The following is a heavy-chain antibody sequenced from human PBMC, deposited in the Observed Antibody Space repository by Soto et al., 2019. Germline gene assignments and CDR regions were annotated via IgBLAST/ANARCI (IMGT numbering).Heavy chain of an antibody. CDR2: ISYDGSNK. V-gene: IGHV3-30*18. Sequence: QVQLVESGGGVVQPGRSLRLSCAASGFTFSNYGMHWVRQAPGKGLEWVAVISYDGSNKYYADSVKGRFTISRDNSKNTLYLQMNSLRAGDTAVYYGAKGGGRALDYWGRGTLVTVSS. CDR1: GFTFSNYG. CDR3: AKGGGRALDY. J-gene: IGHJ4*02. D-gene: IGHD3-3*01.